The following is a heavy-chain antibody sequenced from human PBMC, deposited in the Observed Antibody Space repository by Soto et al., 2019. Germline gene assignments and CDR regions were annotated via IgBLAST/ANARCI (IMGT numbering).Heavy chain of an antibody. V-gene: IGHV3-66*01. J-gene: IGHJ6*02. D-gene: IGHD5-18*01. CDR3: ARGGDSYGYGEYYYYGMDV. Sequence: CVSPRLAWAASRYGVNIKYISWFLQDPGKGLGWVSAINGGGNTYYADSVKGRFTISRDNSKNTVYLQMNSVGAEDTAVYYCARGGDSYGYGEYYYYGMDVWGQGTTVTVSS. CDR2: INGGGNT. CDR1: RYGVNIKY.